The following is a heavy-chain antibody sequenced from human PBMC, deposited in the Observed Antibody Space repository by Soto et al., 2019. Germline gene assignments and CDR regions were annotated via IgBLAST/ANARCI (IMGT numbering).Heavy chain of an antibody. CDR1: GYSFTSYW. J-gene: IGHJ5*02. CDR3: ASFGGYCSSTSCYKYNWFDP. Sequence: GESLKISCKGSGYSFTSYWIGWVRQMPGKGLEWMGIIYPGDSDTRYSPSFQGQVTISADKSISTAYLQWSSLKASDTAMYYCASFGGYCSSTSCYKYNWFDPWGQGTLVTVSS. CDR2: IYPGDSDT. V-gene: IGHV5-51*01. D-gene: IGHD2-2*01.